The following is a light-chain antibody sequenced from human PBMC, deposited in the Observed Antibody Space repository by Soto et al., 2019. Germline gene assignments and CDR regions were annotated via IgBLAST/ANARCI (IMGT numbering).Light chain of an antibody. CDR3: QQYRMSPNT. Sequence: EIVMTQSPATLSVSPGERVTLSCRASQSVDDSYLAWYQLRPGQAPRLLIYGASTRATGIPDRFSGSGSGTDFSLTIRGLKPEDFAVYYCQQYRMSPNTFGQGTRLEIK. CDR1: QSVDDSY. J-gene: IGKJ5*01. CDR2: GAS. V-gene: IGKV3-20*01.